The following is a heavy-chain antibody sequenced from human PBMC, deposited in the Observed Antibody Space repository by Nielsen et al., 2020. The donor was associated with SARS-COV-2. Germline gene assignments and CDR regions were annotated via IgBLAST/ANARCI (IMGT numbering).Heavy chain of an antibody. CDR2: ISAYNGNT. J-gene: IGHJ5*02. Sequence: ASVKVSCKASGYTFTSYGISWVRQAPGQGLEWMGWISAYNGNTNYAQKLQGRVTMTTDTSTSTAYMELRSLRSDDTAVYYRARALTNHILFGESRSWFDPWGQGTLVTVSS. V-gene: IGHV1-18*01. CDR1: GYTFTSYG. CDR3: ARALTNHILFGESRSWFDP. D-gene: IGHD3-10*01.